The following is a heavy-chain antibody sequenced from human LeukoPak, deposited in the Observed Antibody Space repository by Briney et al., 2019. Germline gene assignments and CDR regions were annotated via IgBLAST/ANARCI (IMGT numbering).Heavy chain of an antibody. D-gene: IGHD3-10*01. CDR1: GFTSSNYW. Sequence: GGSLRLSCAAAGFTSSNYWMTWVRQAPGKGLEWVANIKQDGSEKHYVDSVKGRFTISRDNAKNSLYLHMNSLRAEDTAVYYCARYRGSGNFDYWGQGTLVTVSS. CDR2: IKQDGSEK. CDR3: ARYRGSGNFDY. V-gene: IGHV3-7*04. J-gene: IGHJ4*02.